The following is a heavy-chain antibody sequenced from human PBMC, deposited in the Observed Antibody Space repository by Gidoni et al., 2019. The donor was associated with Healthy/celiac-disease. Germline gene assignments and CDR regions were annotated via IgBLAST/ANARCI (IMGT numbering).Heavy chain of an antibody. CDR2: IDPSDSYT. J-gene: IGHJ4*02. Sequence: EVQLVQSGAEVKKPGESLRISCKGSGYSFTSYWISWVRQMPGKGLEWMGRIDPSDSYTNYSPSFQGHVTISADKSISTAYLQRSSLKASDTAMYYCARGEGDIAVAGPHFDYWGQGTLVTVSS. CDR1: GYSFTSYW. D-gene: IGHD6-19*01. V-gene: IGHV5-10-1*03. CDR3: ARGEGDIAVAGPHFDY.